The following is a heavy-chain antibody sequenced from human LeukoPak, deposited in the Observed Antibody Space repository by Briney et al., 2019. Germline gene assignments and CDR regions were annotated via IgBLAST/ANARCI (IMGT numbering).Heavy chain of an antibody. CDR3: ARDLSAAFDF. V-gene: IGHV3-33*08. CDR2: LVYDARS. Sequence: LPGGSLRLSCAASGFTFSSYGMHWVRQAPGKGLEWVARLVYDARSDYANSVKGRFSISRDDSKNTLFLDMSNLRVEDTALYYCARDLSAAFDFWGQGVLVTVSS. D-gene: IGHD6-19*01. J-gene: IGHJ4*02. CDR1: GFTFSSYG.